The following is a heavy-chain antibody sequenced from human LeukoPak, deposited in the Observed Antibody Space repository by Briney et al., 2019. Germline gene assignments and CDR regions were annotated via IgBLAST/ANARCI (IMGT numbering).Heavy chain of an antibody. D-gene: IGHD3-16*01. CDR3: ARVDYRRDAFDI. V-gene: IGHV1-2*02. CDR2: INPNSGGT. Sequence: ASVKVSCKASGYTLTDYYMHWVRQTPGQGLEWMGWINPNSGGTNYAQKFQGRVTMTRDTSISTAYMELIRLISDDTAVYYCARVDYRRDAFDIWGQGTMVTVSS. CDR1: GYTLTDYY. J-gene: IGHJ3*02.